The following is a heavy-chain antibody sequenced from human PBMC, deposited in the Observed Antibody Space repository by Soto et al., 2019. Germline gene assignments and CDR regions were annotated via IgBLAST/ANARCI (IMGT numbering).Heavy chain of an antibody. V-gene: IGHV4-30-4*01. CDR1: GGSISSGDYY. D-gene: IGHD2-15*01. CDR2: IYYSGST. J-gene: IGHJ5*02. CDR3: ARYCSGGSCYHNWFDP. Sequence: QVQLQESGPGLVKPSQTLSLTCTVSGGSISSGDYYWSWIRQPPGKGLEWIGYIYYSGSTYYNPSLKSRVTISVDPSKNQFSLKLSSVTAADTAVYYCARYCSGGSCYHNWFDPWGQGTLVTVSS.